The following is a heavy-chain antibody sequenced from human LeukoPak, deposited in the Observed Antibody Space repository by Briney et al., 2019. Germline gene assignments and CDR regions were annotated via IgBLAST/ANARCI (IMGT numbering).Heavy chain of an antibody. J-gene: IGHJ4*02. D-gene: IGHD3-3*02. Sequence: ASVKVSCKASGYTFSGYYMHWVRQAPGQGLEWMGWIKPNSGGTKYVQKFQGRVTMTRDTSISTAYMELSRLRSDDTAVYYCARGILASYFDHWGRGTLVTVS. CDR3: ARGILASYFDH. V-gene: IGHV1-2*02. CDR1: GYTFSGYY. CDR2: IKPNSGGT.